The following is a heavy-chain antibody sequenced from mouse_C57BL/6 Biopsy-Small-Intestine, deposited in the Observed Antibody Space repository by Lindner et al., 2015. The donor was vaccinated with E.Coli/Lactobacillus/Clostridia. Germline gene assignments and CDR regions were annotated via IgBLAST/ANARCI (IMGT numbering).Heavy chain of an antibody. CDR3: ARVEDYDILTGYSLGAFDY. CDR1: GYTFTSYG. V-gene: IGHV1-7*01. J-gene: IGHJ4*01. Sequence: SVKVSCKASGYTFTSYGISWVRQAPGQGLEWMGWISTYSGNTNYAQKLHGRVTMTTDTSTSTAYMQLRSLRSDDTAVYYCARVEDYDILTGYSLGAFDYWGQGTLVTVSP. D-gene: IGHD2-4*01. CDR2: ISTYSGNT.